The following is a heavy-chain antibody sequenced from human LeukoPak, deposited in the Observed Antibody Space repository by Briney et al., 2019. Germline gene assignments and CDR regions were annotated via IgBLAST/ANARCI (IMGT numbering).Heavy chain of an antibody. D-gene: IGHD1-26*01. CDR1: GFTFSSYA. J-gene: IGHJ5*02. CDR3: AKDLVGPTMGWFDP. Sequence: GGSLRLSCAASGFTFSSYAMSWVRQAPGKGLEWVSTISGGGGSTYYADSVKGRFTISRDNSKNTLYLQVNSLRAEDTAVYYCAKDLVGPTMGWFDPWGQGTLVTVSS. CDR2: ISGGGGST. V-gene: IGHV3-23*01.